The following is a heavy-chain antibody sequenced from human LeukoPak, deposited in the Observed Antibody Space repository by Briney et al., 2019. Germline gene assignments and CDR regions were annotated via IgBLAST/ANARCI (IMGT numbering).Heavy chain of an antibody. Sequence: SETLSLTCTVSGGSLSSYYWSWIRQPPGKGLEWIGYIYYSGSTNYNPSLKSRVTISVDTSKNQFSLKLSSVTAADTAVYYCARGPPGIAVATLGFDPWGQGTLVTVSS. CDR2: IYYSGST. CDR3: ARGPPGIAVATLGFDP. D-gene: IGHD6-19*01. CDR1: GGSLSSYY. V-gene: IGHV4-59*01. J-gene: IGHJ5*02.